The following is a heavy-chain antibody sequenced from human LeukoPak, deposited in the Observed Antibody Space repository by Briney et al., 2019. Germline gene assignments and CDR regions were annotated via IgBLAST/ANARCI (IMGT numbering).Heavy chain of an antibody. CDR2: IYYSGST. J-gene: IGHJ6*02. V-gene: IGHV4-61*01. CDR1: GGSISSGSYY. Sequence: SETLSLTCTVSGGSISSGSYYWSWIRQPPGKGLEWIGYIYYSGSTNYNPSLKSRVTISVDTSKNQFSLKLSSVTAADTAVYYCARDQEYYYGMDVWGQGTTVTVSS. CDR3: ARDQEYYYGMDV.